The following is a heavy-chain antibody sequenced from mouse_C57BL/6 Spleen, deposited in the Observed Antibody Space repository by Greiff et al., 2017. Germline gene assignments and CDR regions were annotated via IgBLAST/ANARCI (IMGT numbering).Heavy chain of an antibody. Sequence: QVQLKQPGAELVRPGTSVKLSCKASGYTFTSYWMHWVKQRPGQGLEWIGVIDPSDSYTNSNQKLKGKATLTVDTSSSTSYMQLSSLTSEGSAVYYCAREGVEGYWGQGTTLTVSS. CDR3: AREGVEGY. D-gene: IGHD1-1*01. J-gene: IGHJ2*01. V-gene: IGHV1-59*01. CDR2: IDPSDSYT. CDR1: GYTFTSYW.